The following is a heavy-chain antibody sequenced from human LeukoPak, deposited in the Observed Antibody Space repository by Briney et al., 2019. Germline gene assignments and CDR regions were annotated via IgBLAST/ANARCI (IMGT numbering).Heavy chain of an antibody. Sequence: ASVKVSCKASGGTFSSYAISWVRQAPGQGLEWMGGIIPIFGTANYAQKFQGRVTITADESTSTAYMELSSLRSEDTAVYYCASAPYYDFWSGYYTPNFDYWGQGTLVTVSS. V-gene: IGHV1-69*13. CDR3: ASAPYYDFWSGYYTPNFDY. CDR1: GGTFSSYA. J-gene: IGHJ4*02. D-gene: IGHD3-3*01. CDR2: IIPIFGTA.